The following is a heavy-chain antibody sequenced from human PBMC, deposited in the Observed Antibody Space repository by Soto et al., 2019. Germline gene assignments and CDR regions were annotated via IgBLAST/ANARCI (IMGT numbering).Heavy chain of an antibody. CDR3: AKDAVAYNGEWDWFDL. CDR2: IGGSGSSA. D-gene: IGHD3-10*01. Sequence: EVQLLESGGGLVQPGGSLRLSCVASGFTFKNFAMTWVRQAPGKGMEWVSAIGGSGSSANYADSVKGRFTASRDDSKSTLYLQMSGLRVDDTALYYCAKDAVAYNGEWDWFDLWGQGTLVTVSS. CDR1: GFTFKNFA. V-gene: IGHV3-23*01. J-gene: IGHJ5*02.